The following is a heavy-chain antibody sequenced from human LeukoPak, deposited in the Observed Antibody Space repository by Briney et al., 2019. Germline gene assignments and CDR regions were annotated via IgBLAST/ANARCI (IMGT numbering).Heavy chain of an antibody. D-gene: IGHD3-10*01. Sequence: QPGGSLRLSCVASEFTFSGYWMTWVRQAPGKGLEWVANIKQDGSEKYYVDSVKGRFTISRDNAKNSLYLQMNSLRAEDTAVYYCARDPGYYGSGSYLNWGQGTLVTVSS. CDR1: EFTFSGYW. J-gene: IGHJ4*02. V-gene: IGHV3-7*01. CDR3: ARDPGYYGSGSYLN. CDR2: IKQDGSEK.